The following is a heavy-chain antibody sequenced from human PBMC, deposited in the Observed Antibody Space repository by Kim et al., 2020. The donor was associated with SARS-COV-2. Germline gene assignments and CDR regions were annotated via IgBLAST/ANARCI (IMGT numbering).Heavy chain of an antibody. CDR2: IYYSGST. Sequence: SETLSLTCTVSGGSISSSSYYWGWIRQPPGKGLEWIGSIYYSGSTYYNPSLKSRVTISVDTSKNQFSLKLSSVTAADTAVYYCARPRSGQGGLFDPWGQG. V-gene: IGHV4-39*01. CDR3: ARPRSGQGGLFDP. J-gene: IGHJ5*02. CDR1: GGSISSSSYY. D-gene: IGHD3-16*01.